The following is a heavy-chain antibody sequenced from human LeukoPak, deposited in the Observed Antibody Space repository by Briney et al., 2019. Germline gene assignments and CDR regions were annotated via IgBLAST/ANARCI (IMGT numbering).Heavy chain of an antibody. J-gene: IGHJ3*02. CDR2: ISKDGNNK. Sequence: GRSLRLSCAASGFTFNKYAMHWVRQARGKGLELAALISKDGNNKYYADSVQGRFSISRDNSKNTLYLQMNSLRAEDTALYYCTRDNYYDTSDKPLTAFDIWGQGTMVTVSS. CDR1: GFTFNKYA. D-gene: IGHD3-22*01. V-gene: IGHV3-30-3*01. CDR3: TRDNYYDTSDKPLTAFDI.